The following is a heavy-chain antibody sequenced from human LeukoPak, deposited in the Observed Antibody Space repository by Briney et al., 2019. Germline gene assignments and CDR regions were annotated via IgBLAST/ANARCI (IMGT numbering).Heavy chain of an antibody. Sequence: GGSLILSCAASGFTFDDYGMSWVRQAPGKGLEWVSGINWNGDSTGYADSVKGRFTISRDNAKNSLYLQMNSLRAEDTALYYCESSVTPRDAFDIWGQGTMVTVSS. V-gene: IGHV3-20*04. J-gene: IGHJ3*02. D-gene: IGHD4-17*01. CDR2: INWNGDST. CDR3: ESSVTPRDAFDI. CDR1: GFTFDDYG.